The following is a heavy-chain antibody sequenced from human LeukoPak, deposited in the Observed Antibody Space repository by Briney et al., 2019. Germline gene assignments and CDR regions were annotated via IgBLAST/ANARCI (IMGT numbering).Heavy chain of an antibody. J-gene: IGHJ4*02. CDR2: IIPIFGTA. D-gene: IGHD5-18*01. V-gene: IGHV1-69*13. CDR1: GGTFSSYA. CDR3: AIKGSRYGFDY. Sequence: SVKVSCKASGGTFSSYAISWVRQAPGQGLEWMGGIIPIFGTANYAQKFQGSVTITADESTSTAYMELSSLRSEDTAVYYCAIKGSRYGFDYWGQGTLVTVSS.